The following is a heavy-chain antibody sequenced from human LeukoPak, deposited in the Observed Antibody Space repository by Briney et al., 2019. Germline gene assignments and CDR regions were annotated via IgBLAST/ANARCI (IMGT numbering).Heavy chain of an antibody. J-gene: IGHJ3*02. Sequence: SVKVSCKASGGTFSSYTISWVRQAPGQGLEWMGRIIPVRGIANYAQKFQGRVTITADKSTSTAYMELSSLRSEDTAVYYCARPNYYDSSGYYLGGSPIYDAFDIWGQGTMVTVSS. CDR1: GGTFSSYT. D-gene: IGHD3-22*01. CDR2: IIPVRGIA. V-gene: IGHV1-69*02. CDR3: ARPNYYDSSGYYLGGSPIYDAFDI.